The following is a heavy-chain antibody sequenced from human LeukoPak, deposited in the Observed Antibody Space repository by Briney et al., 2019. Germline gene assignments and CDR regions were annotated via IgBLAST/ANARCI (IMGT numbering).Heavy chain of an antibody. CDR2: LQDSGST. CDR3: ARRHYSGYDVFDY. Sequence: RASETLSLTCTVSGGSISSSTYYWGWIRQPPGKGLEWIGSLQDSGSTYYNPSLKSRVIISVDTSKTQFSLKLSSVTASDTAVYYCARRHYSGYDVFDYWGQGTLVTVSS. CDR1: GGSISSSTYY. D-gene: IGHD5-12*01. V-gene: IGHV4-39*01. J-gene: IGHJ4*02.